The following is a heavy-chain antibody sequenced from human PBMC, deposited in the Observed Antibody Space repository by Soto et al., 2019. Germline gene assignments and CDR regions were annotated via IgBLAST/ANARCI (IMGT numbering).Heavy chain of an antibody. V-gene: IGHV4-59*01. D-gene: IGHD3-16*02. CDR2: IYYSGST. Sequence: PSETLSLTCTVSGGSISSYYWSWIRQPPGKGLEWIGYIYYSGSTNYNPSLRSRVTISVDTSKNQFSLKLSSVTAADTAVYYCARERMDYDYIWGSYRSRPDDAFDIWGQGTMVTVSS. CDR1: GGSISSYY. CDR3: ARERMDYDYIWGSYRSRPDDAFDI. J-gene: IGHJ3*02.